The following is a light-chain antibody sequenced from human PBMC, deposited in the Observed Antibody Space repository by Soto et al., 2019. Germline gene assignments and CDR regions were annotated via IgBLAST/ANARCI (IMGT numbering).Light chain of an antibody. V-gene: IGKV3-15*01. Sequence: EVLMTQSPATLSVSPGERVILSCRASQRISNDLAWYQQKAGQAPRLLIYDASTRATGIPARFSGSGSGTEFTLTISSLQSEDFAVYYCQDYGSSEWTFGQGTKVDIK. CDR1: QRISND. CDR3: QDYGSSEWT. J-gene: IGKJ1*01. CDR2: DAS.